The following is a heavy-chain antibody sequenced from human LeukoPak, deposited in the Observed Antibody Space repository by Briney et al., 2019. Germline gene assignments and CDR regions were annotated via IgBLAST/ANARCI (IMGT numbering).Heavy chain of an antibody. CDR3: AGHPFSGWQGVFYYYGMDV. CDR2: IYYSGST. CDR1: GGSGSSGSYY. Sequence: SETLSLTCTVSGGSGSSGSYYWSWIRQHPGKGLEWIGYIYYSGSTYYNPSLKSRVTISVDTSKNQFSLKLSSVTAADTAVYYCAGHPFSGWQGVFYYYGMDVWGQGTTVTVSS. J-gene: IGHJ6*02. V-gene: IGHV4-31*03. D-gene: IGHD6-19*01.